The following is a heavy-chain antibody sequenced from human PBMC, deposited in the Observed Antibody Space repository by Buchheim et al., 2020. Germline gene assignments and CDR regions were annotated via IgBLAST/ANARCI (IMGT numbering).Heavy chain of an antibody. CDR1: GFTFSSYA. V-gene: IGHV3-23*01. CDR2: ISGSGGST. CDR3: AKAQYGSGSYYKDYYYYMDV. D-gene: IGHD3-10*01. Sequence: EVQLLESGGGLVQPGGSLRLSCAASGFTFSSYAMSWVRQAPGKGLEWVSAISGSGGSTYYADSVKGRFTISRDNSKNTLYLQMNSLRAEDTAVYYCAKAQYGSGSYYKDYYYYMDVWGKGTT. J-gene: IGHJ6*03.